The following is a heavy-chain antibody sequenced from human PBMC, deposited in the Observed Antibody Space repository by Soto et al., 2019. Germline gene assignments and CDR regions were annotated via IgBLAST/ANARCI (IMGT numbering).Heavy chain of an antibody. D-gene: IGHD3-22*01. J-gene: IGHJ4*02. Sequence: ASVKVSCKASGYTFTSYDINWVRQATGQGLEWMGWMNPNSGNTGYAQKFQGRVTMTRNTSISTAYMELSSLRSEDTAVYYCARDVFYYDSSGYYSRGFDYWGQGTLVTVSS. V-gene: IGHV1-8*01. CDR1: GYTFTSYD. CDR3: ARDVFYYDSSGYYSRGFDY. CDR2: MNPNSGNT.